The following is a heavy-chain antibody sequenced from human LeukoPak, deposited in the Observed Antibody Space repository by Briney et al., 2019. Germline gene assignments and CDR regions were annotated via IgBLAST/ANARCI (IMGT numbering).Heavy chain of an antibody. D-gene: IGHD5-12*01. J-gene: IGHJ4*02. CDR1: GGSISSSSYY. Sequence: SETLSLTCTVSGGSISSSSYYWGWIRQPPGKGLEWIGSIYYSGSTYYNPSLKSRVTISVDTSKNQFSLKLSSVTAADTAVYYCARVRIGGLGRYSGYDRDYYFDYWGQGTLVTVSS. CDR3: ARVRIGGLGRYSGYDRDYYFDY. CDR2: IYYSGST. V-gene: IGHV4-39*07.